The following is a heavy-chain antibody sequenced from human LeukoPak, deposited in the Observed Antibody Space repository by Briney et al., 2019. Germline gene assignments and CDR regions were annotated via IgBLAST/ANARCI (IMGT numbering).Heavy chain of an antibody. J-gene: IGHJ4*02. V-gene: IGHV4-61*01. CDR2: IYYSGST. D-gene: IGHD3-22*01. Sequence: SETLSLTCTVSGGSVSSGSYYWSWIRQPPGKGLEWIGYIYYSGSTNYNPSLKSRVTISVDTSKNQFSLKLSSVTAAATAVYYCARDSVYYYDSSGYYYGGLFDYWGQGTLVTVSS. CDR3: ARDSVYYYDSSGYYYGGLFDY. CDR1: GGSVSSGSYY.